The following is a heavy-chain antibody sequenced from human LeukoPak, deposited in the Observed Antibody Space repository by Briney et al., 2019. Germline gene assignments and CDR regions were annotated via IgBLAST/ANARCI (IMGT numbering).Heavy chain of an antibody. D-gene: IGHD6-13*01. CDR1: GGSISSYY. V-gene: IGHV4-59*01. CDR3: AGYSSSWTGNAFDI. Sequence: SETLSLTCTVSGGSISSYYWSWIRQPPGKGLEWIGYIYYSGSTNYNPSLKSRVTISVDTSKNQFSLKLSSVTAADTAVYYCAGYSSSWTGNAFDIWGQGPMVTVSS. CDR2: IYYSGST. J-gene: IGHJ3*02.